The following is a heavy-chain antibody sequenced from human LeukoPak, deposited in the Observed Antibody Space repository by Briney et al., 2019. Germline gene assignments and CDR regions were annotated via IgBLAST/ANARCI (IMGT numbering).Heavy chain of an antibody. CDR3: ARGPNHYYYMDF. V-gene: IGHV1-2*02. D-gene: IGHD2-8*01. CDR2: INPDGDVT. CDR1: GYTFTSYD. Sequence: ASVTVSCKASGYTFTSYDINWVRQAPGQGPEWMGWINPDGDVTKSAQKFQGRVTMTSDKSINTVYMELSGLTSDDTAFYYCARGPNHYYYMDFWGKGTTVSVSS. J-gene: IGHJ6*03.